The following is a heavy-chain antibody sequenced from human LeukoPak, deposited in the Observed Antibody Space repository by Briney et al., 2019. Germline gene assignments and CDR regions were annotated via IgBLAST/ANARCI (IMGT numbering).Heavy chain of an antibody. D-gene: IGHD3-16*02. CDR1: GFTFSTYA. J-gene: IGHJ4*02. CDR3: AKERACYTNPYYFDC. V-gene: IGHV3-23*01. Sequence: GGSLRLSCAASGFTFSTYAMSWVRQAPGKGLEWVSTISGSGANTYYADSVRGRFTISRDNSENTLYLHMNGLRAEDRAVYYCAKERACYTNPYYFDCRLQGAMVTDSS. CDR2: ISGSGANT.